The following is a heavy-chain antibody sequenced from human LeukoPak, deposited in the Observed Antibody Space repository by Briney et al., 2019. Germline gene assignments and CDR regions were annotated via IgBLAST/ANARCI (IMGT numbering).Heavy chain of an antibody. D-gene: IGHD3-10*01. CDR2: ISSSGSTI. CDR3: ARDAIRSGAFDI. Sequence: GGSLRLSCAASGFAFSSYEMNWVRQAPGRGLEWVSYISSSGSTIYDADSVRGRFTISRDNAKNSLYLQMNSLRAEDTGVYYCARDAIRSGAFDIWGRGTMVTVSS. V-gene: IGHV3-48*03. J-gene: IGHJ3*02. CDR1: GFAFSSYE.